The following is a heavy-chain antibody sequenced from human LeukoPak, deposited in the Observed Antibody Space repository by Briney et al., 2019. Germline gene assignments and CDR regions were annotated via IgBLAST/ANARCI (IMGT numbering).Heavy chain of an antibody. J-gene: IGHJ4*02. CDR2: IRYDGSNK. CDR1: GFTFSSYG. V-gene: IGHV3-30*02. D-gene: IGHD6-6*01. CDR3: AKDRSRWEYSSSSGGRLY. Sequence: GGSLRLSCAASGFTFSSYGMHWVRQAPGKGLEWVAFIRYDGSNKYYADSVKGRFTISRDNSKNTLYLQMNSLRAEGTAVYYCAKDRSRWEYSSSSGGRLYWGQGTLVTVSS.